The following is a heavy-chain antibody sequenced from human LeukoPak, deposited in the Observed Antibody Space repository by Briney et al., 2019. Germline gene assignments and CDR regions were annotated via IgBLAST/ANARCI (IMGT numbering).Heavy chain of an antibody. V-gene: IGHV4-39*01. CDR1: GGYISRSSYY. J-gene: IGHJ4*02. CDR2: IYFSGST. CDR3: ARRGAWLAIDY. D-gene: IGHD6-19*01. Sequence: SQTLSLTCTVSGGYISRSSYYWGWLRQPPGKVLEWIGNIYFSGSTDYNPSVKWRITISVDTSQKQFTPQLSSVSSADTSVHYRARRGAWLAIDYCGQGTVVTVSS.